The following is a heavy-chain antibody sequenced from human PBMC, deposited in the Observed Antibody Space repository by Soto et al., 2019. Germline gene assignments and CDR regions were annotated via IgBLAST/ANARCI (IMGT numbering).Heavy chain of an antibody. V-gene: IGHV3-23*01. CDR2: ITGSGRS. D-gene: IGHD1-7*01. CDR1: GFTFGSYA. J-gene: IGHJ5*02. CDR3: AKTIGPEHLTGTTRVNRFDP. Sequence: GGSLRLSCAASGFTFGSYAMSWVRQAPGGELEWVSAITGSGRSVEGRFAISRDNSKSTLYLQMNGLRAEDTAVYYRAKTIGPEHLTGTTRVNRFDPWGQGTLVTVSS.